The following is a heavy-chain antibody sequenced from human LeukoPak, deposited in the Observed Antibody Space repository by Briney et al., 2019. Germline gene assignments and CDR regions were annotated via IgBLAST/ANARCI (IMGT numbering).Heavy chain of an antibody. Sequence: GGSLRLSCAASGFTFSSYAMSWVRQAPGKGLEWVSVIYSGGSTYYADSVKGRFTISRDNSKNTLYLQMNSLRAEDTAVYYCARAGQWLGQYYFDYWGQGTLVTVSS. CDR3: ARAGQWLGQYYFDY. J-gene: IGHJ4*02. D-gene: IGHD6-19*01. V-gene: IGHV3-53*01. CDR1: GFTFSSYA. CDR2: IYSGGST.